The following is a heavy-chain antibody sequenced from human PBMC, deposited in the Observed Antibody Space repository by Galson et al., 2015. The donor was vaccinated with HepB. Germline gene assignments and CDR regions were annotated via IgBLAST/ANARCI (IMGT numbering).Heavy chain of an antibody. CDR3: ARVQGKKQQLVRFVGNWFDP. V-gene: IGHV1-69*13. D-gene: IGHD6-13*01. CDR2: IIPIFGTA. CDR1: GGTFSSYA. Sequence: SVKVSCKASGGTFSSYAISWVRQAPGQGLEWMGGIIPIFGTANYAQKFQGRVTITADESTSTAYMELSSLRSEDTAVYYCARVQGKKQQLVRFVGNWFDPWGQGTLVTVSS. J-gene: IGHJ5*02.